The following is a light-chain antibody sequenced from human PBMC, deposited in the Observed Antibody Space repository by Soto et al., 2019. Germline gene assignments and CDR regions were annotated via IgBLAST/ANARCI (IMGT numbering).Light chain of an antibody. CDR1: QGISSW. J-gene: IGKJ4*01. CDR3: QPANSFPLT. CDR2: DAY. Sequence: DIQMTQSPSSLSAFVGDRGTITCRASQGISSWLAWYQQKPEKAPKLVIYDAYSLQSGVTSRFSGSGSGTDFTLTISSLQPEDFATYYCQPANSFPLTFGGVTQVDIK. V-gene: IGKV1-12*01.